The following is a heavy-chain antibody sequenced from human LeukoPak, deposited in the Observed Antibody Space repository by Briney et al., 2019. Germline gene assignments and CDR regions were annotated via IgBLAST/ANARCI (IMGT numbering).Heavy chain of an antibody. Sequence: GSLRLSCAASGFTFSSHWMSWVRQAPGKGLEWVANIKKDGSEKYYVDAAKGRFTISRDNAKTSLYLQMNSLRAEDTAVYYCARDLSGIAGYTYGRGIDYWGQGTLVTVSS. V-gene: IGHV3-7*01. CDR1: GFTFSSHW. D-gene: IGHD5-18*01. J-gene: IGHJ4*02. CDR3: ARDLSGIAGYTYGRGIDY. CDR2: IKKDGSEK.